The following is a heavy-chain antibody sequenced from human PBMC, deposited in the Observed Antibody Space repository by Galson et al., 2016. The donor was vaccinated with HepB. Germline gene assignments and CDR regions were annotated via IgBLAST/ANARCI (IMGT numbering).Heavy chain of an antibody. CDR2: IYYTGRT. V-gene: IGHV4-39*02. J-gene: IGHJ5*02. D-gene: IGHD5-18*01. CDR3: AREVRGYIFALGGSWFDP. CDR1: DDSISSGSYY. Sequence: SETLSLTCTVSDDSISSGSYYWGWIRQPPGKGLEWIGNIYYTGRTDYNPTLKSRVTISVETSKNQFSLRLSSVTAADTAIYYCAREVRGYIFALGGSWFDPWGQGTLISVSS.